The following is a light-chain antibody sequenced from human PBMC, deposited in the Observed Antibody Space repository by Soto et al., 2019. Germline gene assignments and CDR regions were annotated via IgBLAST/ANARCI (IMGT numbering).Light chain of an antibody. CDR2: DVT. CDR3: CSFAGSYTLYV. V-gene: IGLV2-11*01. Sequence: QSVLTQSRSVSGSPGQSVTISCTGTSSDVGGYDFVSWYQQHPAKAPKLIIFDVTKRPSGVPDRFSGSKSGNTASLTISGLQAEDEAAYYCCSFAGSYTLYVFGTGTEVTVL. J-gene: IGLJ1*01. CDR1: SSDVGGYDF.